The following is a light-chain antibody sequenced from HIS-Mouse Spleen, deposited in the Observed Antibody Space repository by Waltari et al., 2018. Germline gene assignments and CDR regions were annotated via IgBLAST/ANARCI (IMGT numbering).Light chain of an antibody. J-gene: IGLJ2*01. V-gene: IGLV2-14*03. CDR1: SSDVGGYNY. CDR2: DVS. CDR3: SSYTSSSTPHVV. Sequence: QSALTQPASVSGSPGQSITISCTGPSSDVGGYNYVPWYQQHPGKAPKLMIYDVSNRPSGVSNRFSGSKSGNTASLTISGLQAEDEADYYCSSYTSSSTPHVVFGGGTKLTVL.